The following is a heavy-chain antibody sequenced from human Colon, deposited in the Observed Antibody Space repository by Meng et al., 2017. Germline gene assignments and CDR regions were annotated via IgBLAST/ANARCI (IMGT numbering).Heavy chain of an antibody. J-gene: IGHJ4*02. CDR2: IYYSEST. D-gene: IGHD5-18*01. Sequence: SETLSLTCTVSGGSISSGGYYWSWIRQHPGKGLEWIGYIYYSESTYYNPSLKSRVTISVDTSKNQLTLNLSSVNTADSAVYYCARVGYIYYFDYWGQGTLVTVSS. CDR3: ARVGYIYYFDY. V-gene: IGHV4-31*03. CDR1: GGSISSGGYY.